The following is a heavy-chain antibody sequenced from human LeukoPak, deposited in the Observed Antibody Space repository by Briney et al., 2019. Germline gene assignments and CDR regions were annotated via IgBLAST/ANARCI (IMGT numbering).Heavy chain of an antibody. CDR3: ARSIDYGSGSYYAFDY. J-gene: IGHJ4*02. V-gene: IGHV1-69*13. CDR1: GGTFSSYA. Sequence: GASVKVSCKASGGTFSSYAISWVRQAPGQGLEWMGGIIPIFGTANYAQKFQGRVTITADESTSTAYMELSSLRSEDTAAYYCARSIDYGSGSYYAFDYWGQGTLVTVSS. D-gene: IGHD3-10*01. CDR2: IIPIFGTA.